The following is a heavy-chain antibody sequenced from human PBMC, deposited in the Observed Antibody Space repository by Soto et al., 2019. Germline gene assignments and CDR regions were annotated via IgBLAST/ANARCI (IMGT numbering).Heavy chain of an antibody. CDR3: ARRGSTILGPTADFDY. J-gene: IGHJ4*02. D-gene: IGHD1-26*01. CDR2: INPSGGST. V-gene: IGHV1-46*01. CDR1: GYTFANNY. Sequence: QVQLVQSGAEVKKPGASVKVSCKASGYTFANNYMHWVRQAPGQGLEWMGVINPSGGSTSYAQKFQGRMTMTRDTSTSTVYMVLTSLRSEDTAVYYCARRGSTILGPTADFDYWGQGTLVTVSS.